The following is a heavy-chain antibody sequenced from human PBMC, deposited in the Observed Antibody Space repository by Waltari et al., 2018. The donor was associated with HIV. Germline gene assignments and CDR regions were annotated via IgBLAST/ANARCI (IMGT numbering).Heavy chain of an antibody. J-gene: IGHJ3*02. D-gene: IGHD2-21*01. CDR2: INHSGST. CDR1: GGSFSGYY. CDR3: AILVIGCAFDI. V-gene: IGHV4-34*01. Sequence: QVQLQQWGAGLLKPSETLSLTCAVYGGSFSGYYCSWRRQPPGKGLEWIGEINHSGSTIPDPSLKSRLTISVATSKNQFALELSSVTAADTAVYYCAILVIGCAFDIWGQGTMVTDSS.